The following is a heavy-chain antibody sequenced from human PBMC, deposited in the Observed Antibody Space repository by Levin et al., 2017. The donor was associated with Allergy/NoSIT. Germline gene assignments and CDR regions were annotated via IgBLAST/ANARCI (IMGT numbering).Heavy chain of an antibody. V-gene: IGHV3-30*18. Sequence: GESLKISCAASGFTFSTYGMHWVRQAPGKGLEWVAVISYDGSNKYYEDSVKGRFTISRDVSKNTLYLQMNSLRAEDTAVYYGAKERTTRYIDHFYYYCGMDVWGQGTTVTVSS. J-gene: IGHJ6*02. CDR2: ISYDGSNK. D-gene: IGHD3-9*01. CDR3: AKERTTRYIDHFYYYCGMDV. CDR1: GFTFSTYG.